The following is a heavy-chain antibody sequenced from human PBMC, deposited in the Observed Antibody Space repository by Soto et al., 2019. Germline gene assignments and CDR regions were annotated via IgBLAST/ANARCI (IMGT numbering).Heavy chain of an antibody. Sequence: SETLSLTGTVSCGSIISGGYYWSWIRQHPGKGLEWIVYIYYSGSTYYNPSLKSRVTISVDTSKNQFSLKLSSVTAADTAVYYCAREVGDLYYDILTGRGSWFDPWGQGTLVTVSS. V-gene: IGHV4-31*03. CDR2: IYYSGST. CDR3: AREVGDLYYDILTGRGSWFDP. J-gene: IGHJ5*02. D-gene: IGHD3-9*01. CDR1: CGSIISGGYY.